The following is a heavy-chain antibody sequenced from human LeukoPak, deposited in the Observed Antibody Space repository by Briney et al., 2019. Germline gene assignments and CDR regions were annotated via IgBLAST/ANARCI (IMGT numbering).Heavy chain of an antibody. D-gene: IGHD2-2*01. V-gene: IGHV1-69*04. J-gene: IGHJ5*02. CDR1: GGTFSSYA. CDR2: IIPILGIA. CDR3: ARELSTVPCWFDP. Sequence: EASVKVSCKASGGTFSSYAISWVRQAPGQRLEWMGRIIPILGIANYAQKFQGRVTITADKSTSTAYMELSSLRSEDTAVYYCARELSTVPCWFDPWGQGTLVTVSS.